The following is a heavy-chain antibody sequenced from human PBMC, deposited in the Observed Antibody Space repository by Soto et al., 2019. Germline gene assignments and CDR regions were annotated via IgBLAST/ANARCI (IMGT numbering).Heavy chain of an antibody. V-gene: IGHV1-2*04. CDR2: INPNSGGT. J-gene: IGHJ6*02. Sequence: GXSVKGSCEASGYTFTGYYMHWVRQAPGQGLEWMGWINPNSGGTNYAQKFQGWVTMTRDTSISTAYMELSRLRSDDTAVYYCARGAGSCSGGSCYGMDVWGQGTTVTVSS. D-gene: IGHD2-15*01. CDR3: ARGAGSCSGGSCYGMDV. CDR1: GYTFTGYY.